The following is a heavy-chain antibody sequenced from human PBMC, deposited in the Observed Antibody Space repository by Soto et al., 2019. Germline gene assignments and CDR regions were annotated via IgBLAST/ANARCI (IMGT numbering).Heavy chain of an antibody. J-gene: IGHJ6*02. CDR3: ARQGRDGHNQGYGMDV. CDR1: GDSFNTYW. CDR2: THPGDSET. V-gene: IGHV5-51*01. Sequence: GESLKISFKGSGDSFNTYWIAWVLQMPGKGLEWMGITHPGDSETIYSPSFEGQVTISADKSISTAYLQWSSLKASDTAMYYCARQGRDGHNQGYGMDVWGQGTTVTVSS.